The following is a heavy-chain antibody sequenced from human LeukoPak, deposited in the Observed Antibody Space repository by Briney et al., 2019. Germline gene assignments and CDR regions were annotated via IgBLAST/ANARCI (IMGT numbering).Heavy chain of an antibody. CDR3: AKAALEGAFDY. V-gene: IGHV7-4-1*02. J-gene: IGHJ4*02. D-gene: IGHD3-16*01. CDR2: INPNTGNP. CDR1: GYTFTSYA. Sequence: GASVKVYCKASGYTFTSYAMNWVRQAPGQGLEWMGWINPNTGNPTYAQGFTGRFVFSLDTSVSTAYLQISSLKAEDTAVYYCAKAALEGAFDYWGQGTLVTVSS.